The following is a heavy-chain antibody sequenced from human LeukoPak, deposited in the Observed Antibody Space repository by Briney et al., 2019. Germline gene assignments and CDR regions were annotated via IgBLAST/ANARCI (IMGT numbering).Heavy chain of an antibody. V-gene: IGHV6-1*01. D-gene: IGHD6-19*01. CDR1: GDSFSNNSAA. Sequence: SQTLSLTCAVSGDSFSNNSAAWNWLRQSPSRGLEWLGRAYYRSKWYISVKSRITINPDTSKNQFSLQVNSLTPEDTAVYYCARDRGSGFDYWGQGTLVTVSS. CDR2: AYYRSKWY. J-gene: IGHJ4*02. CDR3: ARDRGSGFDY.